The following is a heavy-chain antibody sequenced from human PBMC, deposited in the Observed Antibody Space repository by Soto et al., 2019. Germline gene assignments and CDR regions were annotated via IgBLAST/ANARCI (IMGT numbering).Heavy chain of an antibody. J-gene: IGHJ5*02. V-gene: IGHV4-39*01. CDR3: TTLWCGYSPS. Sequence: QLQLQESGPGLVKPSETLSLTCTVSGGSISRNSYYWGWIRQPPGKGLEWIGSIYYSGSTYYNPSLKSRVTISVDTSNNQFSLKLNSGTAADTAVYYCTTLWCGYSPSWGQGSLVSVAS. D-gene: IGHD3-10*01. CDR1: GGSISRNSYY. CDR2: IYYSGST.